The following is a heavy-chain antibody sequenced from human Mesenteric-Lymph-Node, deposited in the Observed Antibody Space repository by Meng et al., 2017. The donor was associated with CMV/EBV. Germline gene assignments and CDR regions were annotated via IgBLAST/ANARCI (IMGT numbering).Heavy chain of an antibody. J-gene: IGHJ5*02. Sequence: SETLSLTCTVSGRSVSSGSYYWNWIRQPPGKGLEWIGYIYYSGSTYYNPSLKSRVTISVDTSKNQFSLKLSSVTAADTAVYYCARGGPYYYDSSGYPWGQGTLVTVSS. V-gene: IGHV4-30-4*08. CDR2: IYYSGST. CDR3: ARGGPYYYDSSGYP. CDR1: GRSVSSGSYY. D-gene: IGHD3-22*01.